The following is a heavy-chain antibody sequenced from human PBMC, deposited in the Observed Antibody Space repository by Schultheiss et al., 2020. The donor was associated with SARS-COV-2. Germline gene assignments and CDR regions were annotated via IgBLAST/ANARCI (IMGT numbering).Heavy chain of an antibody. J-gene: IGHJ3*01. CDR1: GGSFSGYY. D-gene: IGHD7-27*01. CDR3: AKDAALGSEDAFDL. Sequence: SETLSLTCAVYGGSFSGYYWSWIRQPPGKGLEWIGSIYHSGSTYYNPSLKSRVTISVDTSKNQFSLKLSSVTAADTAVYYCAKDAALGSEDAFDLWGQGTMVTVSS. CDR2: IYHSGST. V-gene: IGHV4-34*01.